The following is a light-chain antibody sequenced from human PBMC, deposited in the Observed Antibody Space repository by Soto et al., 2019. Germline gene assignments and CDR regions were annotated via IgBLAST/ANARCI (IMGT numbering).Light chain of an antibody. CDR1: QSISNN. J-gene: IGKJ4*01. CDR2: GAS. CDR3: QQCNDCPPLT. V-gene: IGKV3-15*01. Sequence: EIVMTQSPATLSVSPGERATLSCRASQSISNNLAWYQQKPGQAPRLLIYGASTRATGIPARFSGSGSGTAVSLTITSLQSEDFAVYYCQQCNDCPPLTFGGGTKVEIK.